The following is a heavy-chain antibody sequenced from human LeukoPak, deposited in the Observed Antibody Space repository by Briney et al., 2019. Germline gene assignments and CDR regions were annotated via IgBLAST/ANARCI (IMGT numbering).Heavy chain of an antibody. D-gene: IGHD3-3*01. CDR2: IYTSGST. V-gene: IGHV4-61*02. CDR1: GGSISSGSYY. CDR3: AREPLGRDYDFWSGYYTTEFDY. Sequence: PSETLSLTCTVSGGSISSGSYYWSWIRQPAGKGLEWIGRIYTSGSTNYNPSLKSRVTISVDTSKNQFSLKLSSVTAADTAVYYCAREPLGRDYDFWSGYYTTEFDYWGQGTLVTVSS. J-gene: IGHJ4*02.